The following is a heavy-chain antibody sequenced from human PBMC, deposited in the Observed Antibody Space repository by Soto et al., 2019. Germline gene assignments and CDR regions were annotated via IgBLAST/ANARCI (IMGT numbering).Heavy chain of an antibody. CDR2: ISYDGSNK. CDR3: ARYGDYDGPFDY. CDR1: GFTFSSYA. D-gene: IGHD4-17*01. Sequence: QVQLVESGGGVVQPGRSLRLSCAASGFTFSSYAMHWVRQAPGKGLEWVAVISYDGSNKYYADSVKGRFTISRDNSKNPLYRQMNSLRAEDTAVYYCARYGDYDGPFDYWGQGTLVTVSS. V-gene: IGHV3-30-3*01. J-gene: IGHJ4*02.